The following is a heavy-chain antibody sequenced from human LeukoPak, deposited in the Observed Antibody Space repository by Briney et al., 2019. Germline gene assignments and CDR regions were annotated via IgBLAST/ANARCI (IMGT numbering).Heavy chain of an antibody. D-gene: IGHD6-13*01. CDR2: ISSSSTI. CDR3: ARDRVAAAGLDAFDI. CDR1: GFPFSTYS. J-gene: IGHJ3*02. V-gene: IGHV3-48*04. Sequence: GGSLRLSCAASGFPFSTYSMNWVRQAPGKGLEWVSHISSSSTIYYADSVKGRFTISRDNAKNSLYLQMNSLRAEDTAVYYCARDRVAAAGLDAFDIWGQGTMVTVSS.